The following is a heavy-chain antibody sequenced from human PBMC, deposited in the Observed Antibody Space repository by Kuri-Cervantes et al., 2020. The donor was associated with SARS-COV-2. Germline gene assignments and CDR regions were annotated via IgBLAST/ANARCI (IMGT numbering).Heavy chain of an antibody. D-gene: IGHD3-22*01. CDR3: TTPPGDSGYFYFAY. J-gene: IGHJ4*02. CDR1: GFTFSSYA. Sequence: GESLKIPFAASGFTFSSYAMSWVRQAPGKGLEWVSVIYSGGSSTYYADSVKGRFTISRDNSKNTLYLQMNSLKTEDTAVYYCTTPPGDSGYFYFAYWGQGTLVTVSS. V-gene: IGHV3-23*03. CDR2: IYSGGSST.